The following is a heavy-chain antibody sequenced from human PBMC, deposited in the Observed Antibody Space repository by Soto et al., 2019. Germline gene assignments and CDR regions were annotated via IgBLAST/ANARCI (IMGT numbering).Heavy chain of an antibody. CDR3: VGGHGPEYSSPNWFDP. CDR2: TYYRSKWYN. Sequence: PSQTLPLTCAISGDSVSSNSAAWNWIRECPSRGLEWLGRTYYRSKWYNDYAVSVKSRITINPDTSKNQFSLQLNSVTPEDTAVYYCVGGHGPEYSSPNWFDPRGQGTLVTVSS. V-gene: IGHV6-1*01. CDR1: GDSVSSNSAA. D-gene: IGHD6-6*01. J-gene: IGHJ5*01.